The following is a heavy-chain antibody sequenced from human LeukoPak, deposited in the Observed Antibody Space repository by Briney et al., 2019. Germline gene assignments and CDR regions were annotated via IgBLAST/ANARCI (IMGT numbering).Heavy chain of an antibody. J-gene: IGHJ3*02. CDR3: ARDPPYNWNYGGAFDI. CDR2: ISSSSSTI. D-gene: IGHD1-7*01. CDR1: GFTFSSYS. V-gene: IGHV3-48*01. Sequence: GGSLRLSCAAPGFTFSSYSMNWVRQAPGKGLEWVSYISSSSSTIYYADSVKGRFTISRDNAKNSLYLQMNSLRAEDTAVYYCARDPPYNWNYGGAFDIWGQGTMVTVSS.